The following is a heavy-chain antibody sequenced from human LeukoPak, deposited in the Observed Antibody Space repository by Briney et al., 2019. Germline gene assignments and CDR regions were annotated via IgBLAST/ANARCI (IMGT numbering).Heavy chain of an antibody. Sequence: GGSLRLSCAASGFTFSGYSMNWVRQAPGKGLEWVSYISSTSSTIYYADSVKGRFTISRDNGKNSLFLLMNSLRDEDTAVYYCARERITVAASHFFDYWGQGTLVTVSS. D-gene: IGHD6-19*01. V-gene: IGHV3-48*02. CDR3: ARERITVAASHFFDY. CDR1: GFTFSGYS. J-gene: IGHJ4*02. CDR2: ISSTSSTI.